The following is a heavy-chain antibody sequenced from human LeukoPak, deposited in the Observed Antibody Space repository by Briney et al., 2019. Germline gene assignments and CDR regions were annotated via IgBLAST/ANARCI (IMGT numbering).Heavy chain of an antibody. Sequence: RPGGSLRLSCAASGFTFDDYGMSWVRQAPGKGLEWVSGINWNGGSTGYADSVKGRFTISRDNSKNTLYLQMNSLRAEDTAVYYCAKDGLSNQLLYYWGQGTLVTVSS. J-gene: IGHJ4*02. CDR2: INWNGGST. CDR1: GFTFDDYG. CDR3: AKDGLSNQLLYY. V-gene: IGHV3-20*04. D-gene: IGHD2-2*01.